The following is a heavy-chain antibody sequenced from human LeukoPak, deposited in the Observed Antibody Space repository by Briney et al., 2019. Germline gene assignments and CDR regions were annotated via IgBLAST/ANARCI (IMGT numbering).Heavy chain of an antibody. J-gene: IGHJ4*02. CDR2: IYTSGST. CDR3: ARDSSLVVANTFDY. V-gene: IGHV4-61*02. CDR1: GDSISSGSYS. Sequence: PSETLSLTCTVSGDSISSGSYSWSWIRQPAGKGLEWIGRIYTSGSTNYNPSLKSRVTISVDTSKNQFSLKLSSVTAADTAVYYCARDSSLVVANTFDYWGQGTLVTVSS. D-gene: IGHD5-12*01.